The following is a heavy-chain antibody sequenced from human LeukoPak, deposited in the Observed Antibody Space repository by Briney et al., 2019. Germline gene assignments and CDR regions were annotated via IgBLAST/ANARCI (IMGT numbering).Heavy chain of an antibody. D-gene: IGHD2-15*01. CDR2: INHSGST. J-gene: IGHJ4*02. CDR3: ARRYCSGGSCYAVRY. Sequence: SSGTLSLTCAVYGGSFSGYYWSWIRQPPGKGLEWIGEINHSGSTNYNPSLKSRVTISVDTSKNQFSLKLSSVTAADTAVYYCARRYCSGGSCYAVRYWGQGTLVTVSS. CDR1: GGSFSGYY. V-gene: IGHV4-34*01.